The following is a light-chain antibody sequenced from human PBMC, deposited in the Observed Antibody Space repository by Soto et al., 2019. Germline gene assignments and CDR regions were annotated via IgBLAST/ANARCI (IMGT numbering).Light chain of an antibody. CDR1: QSVSSYY. CDR2: AAS. CDR3: QQCGSSPWT. Sequence: EIVLTQSPGTLSLSPGERATLSCRASQSVSSYYLAWYQQKPGQAPRLLIYAASSRATGIPDRFSGGGSGTDFTLTISRLEPKDFAVYYCQQCGSSPWTFGQGTKVDIK. V-gene: IGKV3-20*01. J-gene: IGKJ1*01.